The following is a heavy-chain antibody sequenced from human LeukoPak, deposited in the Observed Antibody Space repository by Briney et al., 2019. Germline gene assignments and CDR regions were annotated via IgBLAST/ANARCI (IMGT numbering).Heavy chain of an antibody. CDR1: GFTFSSYG. CDR2: IRYDGSNK. J-gene: IGHJ6*03. Sequence: GGSLRLSCAASGFTFSSYGMHWVRQAPGKGLEWVAFIRYDGSNKYYADSVKGRFTVSRDNSKNTLYLQMNSLRAEDTAVYYCAKDGGGYYPSYYYYMDVWGKGTTVTISS. CDR3: AKDGGGYYPSYYYYMDV. V-gene: IGHV3-30*02. D-gene: IGHD3-22*01.